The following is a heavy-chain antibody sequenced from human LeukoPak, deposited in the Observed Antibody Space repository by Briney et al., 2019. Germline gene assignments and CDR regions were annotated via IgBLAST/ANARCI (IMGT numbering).Heavy chain of an antibody. V-gene: IGHV4-34*01. D-gene: IGHD2-2*01. Sequence: SETLSLTCAVYGGSFSGYYWSWIRQPPGKGLEWIGEINHSGSTNYNPSLKSRVTISVDTSKNQFSLRLSSVTAADTAVYYCARGRFRVAVVPANWFYPCGQGALVTVSS. CDR3: ARGRFRVAVVPANWFYP. J-gene: IGHJ5*02. CDR2: INHSGST. CDR1: GGSFSGYY.